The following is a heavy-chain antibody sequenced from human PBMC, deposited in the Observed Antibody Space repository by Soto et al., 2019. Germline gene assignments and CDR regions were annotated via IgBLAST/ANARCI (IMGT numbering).Heavy chain of an antibody. D-gene: IGHD3-16*02. V-gene: IGHV1-3*01. J-gene: IGHJ4*02. Sequence: ASVKVSCKASGYTFTTYAMHWVRQAPGQRLEWMGWINAGNGNTKYSQKFQGRVTITRDTSASTAYMDLSSLRSEDTAVYYCASDSQLRLGELSLFSSLSFDYWGQGTLVTVSS. CDR3: ASDSQLRLGELSLFSSLSFDY. CDR1: GYTFTTYA. CDR2: INAGNGNT.